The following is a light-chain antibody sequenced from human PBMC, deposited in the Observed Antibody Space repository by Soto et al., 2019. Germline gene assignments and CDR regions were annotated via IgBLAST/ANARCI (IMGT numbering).Light chain of an antibody. J-gene: IGKJ1*01. CDR1: QSVSGY. Sequence: EIVLTQSPDTLSLSPGERATLSCRASQSVSGYLGWYQQKPGQAPRLLIYDASNRAYGVPARFRGSGSGTTFTLTINSVQPEDFGIYYCQQSHSSPRTFGQGTTV. CDR2: DAS. V-gene: IGKV3-11*01. CDR3: QQSHSSPRT.